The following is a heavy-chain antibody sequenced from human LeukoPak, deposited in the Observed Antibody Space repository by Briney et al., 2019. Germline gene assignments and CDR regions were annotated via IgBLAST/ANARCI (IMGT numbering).Heavy chain of an antibody. Sequence: QPGGSLRLSCAASGFTFSIYAMSWIRQAPGKGLEWVSGISGSGGDTYYADSVKGRSTISRDNSRNTLYLQMNSLRAEDTAVYYCATITMVRGVRNYFDYWGQGTLVTVSS. V-gene: IGHV3-23*01. D-gene: IGHD3-10*01. CDR3: ATITMVRGVRNYFDY. CDR1: GFTFSIYA. J-gene: IGHJ4*02. CDR2: ISGSGGDT.